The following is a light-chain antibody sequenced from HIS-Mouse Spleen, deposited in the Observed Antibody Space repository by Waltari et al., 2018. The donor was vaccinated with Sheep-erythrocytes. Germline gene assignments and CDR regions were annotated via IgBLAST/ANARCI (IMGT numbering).Light chain of an antibody. J-gene: IGLJ1*01. CDR2: QDS. Sequence: SYELTQPPSVSVSPGQTASITCSGDKLGDKYACWYQQKPGQSPVLVIDQDSKRPSGLPERFSGSNSGNTATLTISGTQAMDEADYYCQAWDSSTYVFGTGTKVTVL. V-gene: IGLV3-1*01. CDR1: KLGDKY. CDR3: QAWDSSTYV.